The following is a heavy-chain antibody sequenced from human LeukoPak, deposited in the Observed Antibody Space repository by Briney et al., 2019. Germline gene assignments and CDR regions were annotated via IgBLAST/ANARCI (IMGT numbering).Heavy chain of an antibody. CDR1: RFTFSSAV. CDR3: AKDRRMGIAEDYYYGMDV. V-gene: IGHV3-30*18. CDR2: ISYDGSNK. D-gene: IGHD6-13*01. Sequence: GRSLRLSCAASRFTFSSAVMHCVRPGPDEGVGWGAVISYDGSNKYYADSVKGRFTVSRDNSKNTLYLQMNSLRAEDTAVYYCAKDRRMGIAEDYYYGMDVWGKGTTVTVSS. J-gene: IGHJ6*04.